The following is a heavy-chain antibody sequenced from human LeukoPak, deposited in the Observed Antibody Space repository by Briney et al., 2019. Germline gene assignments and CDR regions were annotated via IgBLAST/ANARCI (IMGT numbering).Heavy chain of an antibody. J-gene: IGHJ5*02. CDR1: GGSIRNYDYY. V-gene: IGHV4-30-4*08. CDR3: ARYCDSWKWFDH. CDR2: IHYSGTT. Sequence: LSETLSLTCTVSGGSIRNYDYYWTWIRQSPGKGLEWIGYIHYSGTTFYNPSLQSRLMISVDTSQSQFSLKLNAVTAADTAVYFCARYCDSWKWFDHWGQGTLVTVSS. D-gene: IGHD6-13*01.